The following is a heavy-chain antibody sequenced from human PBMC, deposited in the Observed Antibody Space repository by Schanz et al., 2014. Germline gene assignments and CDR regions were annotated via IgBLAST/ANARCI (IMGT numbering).Heavy chain of an antibody. CDR3: ARSGVDV. Sequence: QVQLVESGGGVVQPGGSLRLSCAASGFRLSTYGMHWVRQAPGKGLEWVAFIGHDGSDKFYADSVKGRFTISRDNSKNKMSLQMNSLRAEDTAVYYCARSGVDVWGQGTTVTVSS. V-gene: IGHV3-33*01. CDR1: GFRLSTYG. J-gene: IGHJ6*02. CDR2: IGHDGSDK. D-gene: IGHD3-10*01.